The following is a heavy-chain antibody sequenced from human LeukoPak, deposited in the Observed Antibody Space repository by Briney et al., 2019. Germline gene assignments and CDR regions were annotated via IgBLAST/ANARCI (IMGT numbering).Heavy chain of an antibody. Sequence: PGGSLRLSCAASGFTFSSYAMSWVRQAPGKGLEWLSALTGSGSSTYYADSVKGRFTISRDNSMNTLSLQMNSLRAEDTALYHCAKDRYSSGRVFDYWGQGTLVTVSS. CDR1: GFTFSSYA. D-gene: IGHD6-19*01. J-gene: IGHJ4*02. CDR3: AKDRYSSGRVFDY. CDR2: LTGSGSST. V-gene: IGHV3-23*01.